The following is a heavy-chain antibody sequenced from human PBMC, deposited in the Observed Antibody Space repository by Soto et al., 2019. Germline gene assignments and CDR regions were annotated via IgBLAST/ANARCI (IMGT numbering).Heavy chain of an antibody. CDR3: ARQFGYCSSNSCPRGLWFDP. J-gene: IGHJ5*02. CDR1: GYSFTSYW. D-gene: IGHD2-2*01. Sequence: GESLKISCKGSGYSFTSYWIGWVRQMPGKGLEWMGIIYPGDSDTRYSPSFQGQVTISADKSISTAYLQWSSLKASDTAMYYCARQFGYCSSNSCPRGLWFDPWGQGTLVTVSS. V-gene: IGHV5-51*01. CDR2: IYPGDSDT.